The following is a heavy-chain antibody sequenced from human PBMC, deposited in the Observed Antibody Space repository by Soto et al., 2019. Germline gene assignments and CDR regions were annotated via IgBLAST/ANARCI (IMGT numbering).Heavy chain of an antibody. CDR1: GFTFSNFV. Sequence: HPGGSLRLSCADSGFTFSNFVMNWVRQAPGKGLEWIAVISHEGATTYYADSVKGRFTIFRDNSRSTVSLQMNSLTADDTAVYYCAKGNLNWGNPFAYLDYWGQGTLVTVSS. D-gene: IGHD3-16*01. J-gene: IGHJ4*02. CDR2: ISHEGATT. CDR3: AKGNLNWGNPFAYLDY. V-gene: IGHV3-23*01.